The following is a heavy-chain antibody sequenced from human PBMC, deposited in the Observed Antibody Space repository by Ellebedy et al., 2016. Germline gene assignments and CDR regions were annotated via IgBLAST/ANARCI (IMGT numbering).Heavy chain of an antibody. CDR2: ISGSGGST. V-gene: IGHV3-23*01. D-gene: IGHD2-15*01. CDR1: GFTFSSYA. CDR3: ATNEGDYCTGGSCYPN. Sequence: GGSLRLXCAASGFTFSSYAMSWVRQAPGKGLEWVSSISGSGGSTYYADSVKGRFTISRDNSRNTLYLQMISLRAEDTAVYYCATNEGDYCTGGSCYPNWGQGTLVTVSS. J-gene: IGHJ4*02.